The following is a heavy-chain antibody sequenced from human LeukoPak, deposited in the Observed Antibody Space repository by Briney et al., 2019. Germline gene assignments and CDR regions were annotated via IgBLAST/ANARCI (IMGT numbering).Heavy chain of an antibody. V-gene: IGHV1-2*02. J-gene: IGHJ5*02. D-gene: IGHD3-22*01. CDR1: RYTFTGHY. Sequence: SVKVSCKASRYTFTGHYIHWVRQAPRQGREWMGWINPSSGATNYAQQFQGRVTLTRDTSISKDFMAVSRLISDDTAVYYCARSTPFLRYESSGSYFWFDRWGQGGL. CDR3: ARSTPFLRYESSGSYFWFDR. CDR2: INPSSGAT.